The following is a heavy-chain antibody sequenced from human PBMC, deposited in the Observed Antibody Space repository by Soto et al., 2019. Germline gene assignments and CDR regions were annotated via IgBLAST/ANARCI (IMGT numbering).Heavy chain of an antibody. CDR1: GGSISSGGYS. CDR3: ASNIVLVPAAMPGSYYYGMDV. Sequence: PSETLSLTCAVSGGSISSGGYSWSWIRQPPGKGLEWIGEIYHSGSTNYNPSLKSRVTISVDKSKNQFSLKLSSVTAADTAVYYCASNIVLVPAAMPGSYYYGMDVWGQGTTVTVSS. J-gene: IGHJ6*02. D-gene: IGHD2-2*01. CDR2: IYHSGST. V-gene: IGHV4-30-2*01.